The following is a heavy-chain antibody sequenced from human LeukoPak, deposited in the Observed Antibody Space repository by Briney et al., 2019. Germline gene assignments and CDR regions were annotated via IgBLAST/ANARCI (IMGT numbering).Heavy chain of an antibody. CDR3: ARGRGRATIFGLDY. CDR2: VVPLFVTP. Sequence: ASVKVSCKTSGGTFRSTAFNWVRQAPGQGLEWMGGVVPLFVTPTYALKFQGRVTITADESTSTAYMELSSLRSEDTAVYYCARGRGRATIFGLDYWGQGTLVTVSS. D-gene: IGHD5-24*01. J-gene: IGHJ4*02. V-gene: IGHV1-69*13. CDR1: GGTFRSTA.